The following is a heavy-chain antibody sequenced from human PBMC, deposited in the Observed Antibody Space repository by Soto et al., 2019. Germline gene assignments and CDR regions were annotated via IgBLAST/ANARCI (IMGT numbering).Heavy chain of an antibody. CDR2: ISAYNGNT. CDR1: GYTFTSYG. Sequence: ASVKVSCKASGYTFTSYGISWVRQAPGQGLEWMGWISAYNGNTNYAQKLQGRVTMTTDTSTSTAYMELRSLRSDDTAVYYCARDSQVSPQLTPDYWGQGTLVTVSS. CDR3: ARDSQVSPQLTPDY. V-gene: IGHV1-18*01. J-gene: IGHJ4*02.